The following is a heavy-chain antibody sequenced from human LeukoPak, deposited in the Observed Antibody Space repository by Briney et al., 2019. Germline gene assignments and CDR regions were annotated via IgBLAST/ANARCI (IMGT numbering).Heavy chain of an antibody. Sequence: SETLSPTCAVYGGSFSGYYWSWIRQPPGKGLEWIGEINHSGSTNYNPSLKSRVTISVDTSKNQFSLKLSSVTAADTAVYYCARGAIAAAGTAYDYWGQGTLVTVSS. CDR2: INHSGST. CDR3: ARGAIAAAGTAYDY. J-gene: IGHJ4*02. D-gene: IGHD6-13*01. V-gene: IGHV4-34*01. CDR1: GGSFSGYY.